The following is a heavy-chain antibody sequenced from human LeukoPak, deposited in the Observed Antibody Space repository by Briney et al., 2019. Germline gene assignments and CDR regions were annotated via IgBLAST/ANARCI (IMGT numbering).Heavy chain of an antibody. CDR1: GYTFTSYD. J-gene: IGHJ3*02. CDR3: ARDGYYDSSGYSPGAFDI. D-gene: IGHD3-22*01. V-gene: IGHV1-8*01. CDR2: MNPNSGNT. Sequence: ASVKVSCKASGYTFTSYDINWVRQATGQGLEWMGWMNPNSGNTGYAQKFQGRVTMTRNTSISTAYMELSSLRSEDTAVYYCARDGYYDSSGYSPGAFDIWGQGTMVTVSS.